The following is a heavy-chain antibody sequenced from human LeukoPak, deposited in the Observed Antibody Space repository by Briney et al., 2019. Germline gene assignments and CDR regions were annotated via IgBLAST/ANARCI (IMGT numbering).Heavy chain of an antibody. J-gene: IGHJ4*02. Sequence: GASVKVSCKASGGTFSSYAISWVRQAPGQGLEWMGRIIPILGIANYAQKFQGRVTITADKSTSTAYMELSSLRSEDTAVYYCARGWVGRDGYNLYYWGQGTLVTVSS. V-gene: IGHV1-69*04. CDR1: GGTFSSYA. D-gene: IGHD5-24*01. CDR3: ARGWVGRDGYNLYY. CDR2: IIPILGIA.